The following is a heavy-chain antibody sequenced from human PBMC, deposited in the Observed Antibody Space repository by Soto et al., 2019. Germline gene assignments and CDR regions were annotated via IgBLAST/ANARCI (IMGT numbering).Heavy chain of an antibody. CDR3: ARGAWFPP. CDR1: GVTSRDGGDC. Sequence: SHMISVTSSFAGVTSRDGGDCLHRIRQPPGKGLEWIGYIYYTGTTKYNPSLKSRATLSVDTSKNRFSLNLTSVTAADSAVYNCARGAWFPPRGPGTPVPVSS. V-gene: IGHV4-30-4*01. CDR2: IYYTGTT. J-gene: IGHJ5*02.